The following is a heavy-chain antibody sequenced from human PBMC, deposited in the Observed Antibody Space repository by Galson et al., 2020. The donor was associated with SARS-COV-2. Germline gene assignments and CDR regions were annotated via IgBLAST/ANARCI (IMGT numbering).Heavy chain of an antibody. CDR2: ISTYNDNR. CDR3: ARDTTYYYHSSGYYDY. J-gene: IGHJ4*01. CDR1: GYTFSGYG. D-gene: IGHD3-22*01. Sequence: ASVKLSCETSGYTFSGYGITWVRQAPGQGLEWTGWISTYNDNRNYAQKFQGRVTMTTDTSTSTAYLELRSLRSDDTAVYFCARDTTYYYHSSGYYDYWGHGTLVTVSS. V-gene: IGHV1-18*01.